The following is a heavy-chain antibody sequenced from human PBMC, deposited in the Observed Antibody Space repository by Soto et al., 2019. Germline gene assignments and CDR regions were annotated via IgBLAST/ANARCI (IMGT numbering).Heavy chain of an antibody. CDR3: ARDSPFYGDYTGNWFDP. V-gene: IGHV1-18*04. D-gene: IGHD4-17*01. Sequence: APVKVSCKASGYTFTSYGISWVRQAPGQGLEWMGWISAYNGNTNYAQKLQGRVTMTTDTSTSTAYMELRSLRSDDTAVYYCARDSPFYGDYTGNWFDPWRQGTLVTVS. J-gene: IGHJ5*02. CDR1: GYTFTSYG. CDR2: ISAYNGNT.